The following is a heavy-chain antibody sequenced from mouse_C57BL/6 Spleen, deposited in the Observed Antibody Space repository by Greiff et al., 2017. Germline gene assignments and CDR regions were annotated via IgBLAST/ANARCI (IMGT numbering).Heavy chain of an antibody. CDR3: AREGVTTGYYAMDY. J-gene: IGHJ4*01. CDR2: IYPSDSET. CDR1: GYTFTSYW. Sequence: QVQLQQPGAELVRPGSSVKLSCKASGYTFTSYWMDWVKQRPGQGLEWIGNIYPSDSETHYNQKFKDKATLTVDKSSSTAYMQLSSLTSEDSAVYYCAREGVTTGYYAMDYWGQGTSVTVSS. D-gene: IGHD2-2*01. V-gene: IGHV1-61*01.